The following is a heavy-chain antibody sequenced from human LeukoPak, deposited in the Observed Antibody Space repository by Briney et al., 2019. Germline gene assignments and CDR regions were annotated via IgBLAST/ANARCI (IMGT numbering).Heavy chain of an antibody. Sequence: SETLSLTCTVSGGSISSSSYYWGWIRQPPGKGLEWIGSIYYSGSTYYNPSLKSRVTISVDTSKNQFSLKLSSVTAADTAVYYCARVSYYDILTGQLMFDYWGQGTLVTVSS. J-gene: IGHJ4*02. CDR3: ARVSYYDILTGQLMFDY. D-gene: IGHD3-9*01. V-gene: IGHV4-39*01. CDR2: IYYSGST. CDR1: GGSISSSSYY.